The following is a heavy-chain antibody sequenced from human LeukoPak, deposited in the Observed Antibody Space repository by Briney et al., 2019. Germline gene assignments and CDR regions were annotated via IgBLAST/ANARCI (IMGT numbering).Heavy chain of an antibody. D-gene: IGHD3-22*01. CDR2: TRNKANSYTT. V-gene: IGHV3-72*01. CDR3: ARVGGYYFYYFDY. Sequence: LPGGSLRLSCAASGFTFSDHYMDWVRQAPGKGLEWVGRTRNKANSYTTEYAASAKGRFTISRDDSKNSLYLQMNSLKTEDTAVYYCARVGGYYFYYFDYWGQGTLVTVSS. J-gene: IGHJ4*02. CDR1: GFTFSDHY.